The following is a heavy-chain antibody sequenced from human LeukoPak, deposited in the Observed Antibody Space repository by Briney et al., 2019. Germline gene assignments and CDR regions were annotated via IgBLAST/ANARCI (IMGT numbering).Heavy chain of an antibody. Sequence: GGSLRFSCAASGFTFSSYGMHWVRQAPGKGLEWVAVIWYDGSNKYYADSVKGRFTISRDNSKNTLYLQMNSLRAEDTAVYYCARGLQVRYYYNYMDVWGKGTTVTVSS. V-gene: IGHV3-33*01. CDR1: GFTFSSYG. D-gene: IGHD5-24*01. CDR2: IWYDGSNK. J-gene: IGHJ6*03. CDR3: ARGLQVRYYYNYMDV.